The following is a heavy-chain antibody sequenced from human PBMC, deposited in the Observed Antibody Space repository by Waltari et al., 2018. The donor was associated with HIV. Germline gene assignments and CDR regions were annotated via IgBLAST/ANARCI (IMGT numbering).Heavy chain of an antibody. V-gene: IGHV1-18*01. D-gene: IGHD6-13*01. CDR3: AREKRIAAAGLPNDAFDI. J-gene: IGHJ3*02. CDR2: ISAYTGNT. Sequence: QVQLVQSGAEVKKPGTSVKVSCKASGYTFTSYGIRWVRQAPGQGIEWMGWISAYTGNTNYAQKLQGRVTKTTDTSTSTAYMELRSLRSDDTAVYYCAREKRIAAAGLPNDAFDIWGQGTMVTVSS. CDR1: GYTFTSYG.